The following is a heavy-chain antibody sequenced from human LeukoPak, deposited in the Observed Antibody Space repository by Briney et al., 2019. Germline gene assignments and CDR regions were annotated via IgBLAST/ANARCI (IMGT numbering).Heavy chain of an antibody. V-gene: IGHV3-9*01. Sequence: GRSLRLSCAASGFTFDDYAMHWVRQAPGKGLEWVSGISWNSGSIGYAVSVKGRFTISRDNAKNSLYLQMNSLRAEDTALYYCAKDKDFGVDPPYYFDYWGQGTLVTVSS. D-gene: IGHD3-3*01. CDR2: ISWNSGSI. CDR1: GFTFDDYA. J-gene: IGHJ4*02. CDR3: AKDKDFGVDPPYYFDY.